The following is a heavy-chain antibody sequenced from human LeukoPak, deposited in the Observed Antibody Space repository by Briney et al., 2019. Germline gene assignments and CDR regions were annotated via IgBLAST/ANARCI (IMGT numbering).Heavy chain of an antibody. CDR2: IYYSGST. Sequence: ETLSLTCTVSGGSISSYYWSWIRQPPGKGMEWIGYIYYSGSTNYNPSLKSRVTISVDTSKNQFSLKLSSVTAADTAVYYCARVVGYSTVDYWGQGTLVTVSS. J-gene: IGHJ4*02. CDR1: GGSISSYY. CDR3: ARVVGYSTVDY. D-gene: IGHD4-11*01. V-gene: IGHV4-59*01.